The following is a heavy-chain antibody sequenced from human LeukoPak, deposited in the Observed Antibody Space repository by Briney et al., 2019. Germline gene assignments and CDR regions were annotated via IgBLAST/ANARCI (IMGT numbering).Heavy chain of an antibody. CDR2: INHSGST. V-gene: IGHV4-34*01. J-gene: IGHJ6*03. CDR3: ARVPDHYYYYYMDV. CDR1: GGSFSGYY. Sequence: SETLSLTCAVYGGSFSGYYWSWIRQPPGKGLEWIGEINHSGSTNYNPSLKSRVTISVDTSKNQFSLKLSSVTAADTAVYYCARVPDHYYYYYMDVWGKGTTVTVSS. D-gene: IGHD1-14*01.